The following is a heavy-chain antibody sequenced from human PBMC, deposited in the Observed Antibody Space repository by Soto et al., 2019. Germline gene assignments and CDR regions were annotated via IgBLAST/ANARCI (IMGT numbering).Heavy chain of an antibody. CDR2: IIPIFGTA. V-gene: IGHV1-69*13. D-gene: IGHD6-6*01. CDR1: GGTFSSYA. CDR3: ARSSSSSYYFDY. Sequence: SVKVSCTASGGTFSSYAISWVRQAPGQGLGWMGGIIPIFGTANYAQKFQGRVTITADESTSTAYMELSSLRSEDTAVYYCARSSSSSYYFDYWGQGTLVTVSS. J-gene: IGHJ4*02.